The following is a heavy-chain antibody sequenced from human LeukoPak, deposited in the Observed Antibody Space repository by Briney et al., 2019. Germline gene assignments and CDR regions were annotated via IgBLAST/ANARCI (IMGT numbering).Heavy chain of an antibody. CDR2: INSDGSIT. Sequence: GGSLRLSCAASGFTFSSYWMHWVREAPGKGRMWVSRINSDGSITSYADSVKGRFTISRDNAKNSLYLQMNSLRAEDTALYFCARNKIGVRATDYWGQGALVTVSS. CDR1: GFTFSSYW. D-gene: IGHD1-26*01. CDR3: ARNKIGVRATDY. V-gene: IGHV3-74*01. J-gene: IGHJ4*02.